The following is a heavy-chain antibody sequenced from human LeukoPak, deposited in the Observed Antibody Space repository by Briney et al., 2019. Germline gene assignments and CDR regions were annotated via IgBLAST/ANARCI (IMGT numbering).Heavy chain of an antibody. V-gene: IGHV4-39*07. Sequence: SETLSLTCTVSGGSISSSSYYWGWIRQPPGKGLEWIGSIYYSGSTYYNPSLKSRVTISVDTSKNQFSLKLSSVTAADTAVYCCARNPSQQQLFDYWGQGTLVTVSS. CDR3: ARNPSQQQLFDY. J-gene: IGHJ4*02. CDR2: IYYSGST. D-gene: IGHD6-13*01. CDR1: GGSISSSSYY.